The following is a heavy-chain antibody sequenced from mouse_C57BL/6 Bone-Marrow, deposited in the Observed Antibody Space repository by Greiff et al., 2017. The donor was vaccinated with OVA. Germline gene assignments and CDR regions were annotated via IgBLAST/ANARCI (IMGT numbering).Heavy chain of an antibody. CDR3: ARDYYVRDY. V-gene: IGHV5-4*01. J-gene: IGHJ2*01. D-gene: IGHD1-1*01. CDR1: GFTFSSYA. Sequence: DVKLVESGGGLVKPGGSLKLSCAASGFTFSSYAMSWVRQTPEKRLEWVATISDGGSYTYYPDNVKGRFTISRDNAKNNRYLQMSHLKSEDTAMYYCARDYYVRDYWGQGTTLTVSS. CDR2: ISDGGSYT.